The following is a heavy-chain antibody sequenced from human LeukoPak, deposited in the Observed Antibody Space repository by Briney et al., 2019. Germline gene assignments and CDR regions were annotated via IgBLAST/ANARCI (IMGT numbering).Heavy chain of an antibody. V-gene: IGHV4-39*01. J-gene: IGHJ3*01. CDR3: AKAGVRYSDSSALYAFDF. Sequence: SETLFLTCTVSGGSISSASYFWGWIRQPPGKELEWIGTLYYSGSTYYSASLKSRVTMSGDTSRNQFSLRLSSVNAADTAVYYCAKAGVRYSDSSALYAFDFWGPGTMVTVSS. D-gene: IGHD3-22*01. CDR2: LYYSGST. CDR1: GGSISSASYF.